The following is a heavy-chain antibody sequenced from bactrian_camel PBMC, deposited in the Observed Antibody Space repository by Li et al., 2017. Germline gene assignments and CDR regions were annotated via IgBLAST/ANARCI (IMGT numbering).Heavy chain of an antibody. V-gene: IGHV3-2*01. CDR1: GFTFSSYF. D-gene: IGHD1*01. CDR2: IYTGGGST. J-gene: IGHJ4*01. Sequence: QLVESGGGLVQPGGSLKLSCAASGFTFSSYFMSWVRQAPGKGLEWVSSIYTGGGSTRYADSVKGRFTISKDSAKNTLYLQMNSLKINDTAVYYCAAGLFADFGLGLGTQVTVS.